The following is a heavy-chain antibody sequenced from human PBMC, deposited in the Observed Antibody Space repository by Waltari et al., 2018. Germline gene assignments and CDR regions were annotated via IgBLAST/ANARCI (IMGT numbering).Heavy chain of an antibody. V-gene: IGHV3-48*03. CDR3: ARVFKQKLYFDY. CDR2: ISSSGMTT. Sequence: EVQLVESGGGSVPPGGSLRLSCAASGFTFSTYEMNWVRQAPGKGLEGISVISSSGMTTYYADSVKGRFTISRDNAKNSLYLQMDSLTAEDTAVYYCARVFKQKLYFDYWGQGTLVTVSS. J-gene: IGHJ4*02. CDR1: GFTFSTYE.